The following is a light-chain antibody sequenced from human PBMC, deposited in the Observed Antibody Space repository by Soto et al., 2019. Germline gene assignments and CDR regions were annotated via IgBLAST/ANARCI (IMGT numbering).Light chain of an antibody. CDR2: NNY. CDR3: ATWDDSLYAVV. V-gene: IGLV1-44*01. CDR1: SSNIGSNI. J-gene: IGLJ2*01. Sequence: QSVLTQPPSASGTPGQGVTISCSGSSSNIGSNIVKWYQQLPGTAPKLLIYNNYERPSGVPDRFTGSKSGTSASLAISGLQSEDEADYYCATWDDSLYAVVFGGGTQLTVL.